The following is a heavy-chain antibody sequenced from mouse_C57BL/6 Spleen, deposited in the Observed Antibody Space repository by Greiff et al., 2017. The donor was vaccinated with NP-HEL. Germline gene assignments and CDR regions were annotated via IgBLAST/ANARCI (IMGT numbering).Heavy chain of an antibody. CDR1: GYTFTDYY. CDR2: INPNNGGT. CDR3: AGRRVDY. Sequence: EVQLQQSGPELVKPGASVKISCKASGYTFTDYYMNWVKQSHGKSLEWIGDINPNNGGTSYNQKFKGKATLTVDKSSSTAYMELRSLTSEDSAVYYCAGRRVDYWGQGTTLTFSS. V-gene: IGHV1-26*01. J-gene: IGHJ2*01.